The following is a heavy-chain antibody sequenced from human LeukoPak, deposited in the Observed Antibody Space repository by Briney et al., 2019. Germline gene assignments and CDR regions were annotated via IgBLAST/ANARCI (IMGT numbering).Heavy chain of an antibody. CDR1: GDSISSYY. CDR3: ARHARSDYANAKFDY. J-gene: IGHJ4*02. Sequence: PSETLSLTCTVSGDSISSYYWSWIRQPPGKGLEWIGYIYTSVSTNYNPSLTSRVTMSVDTSKNQFSLKLSPVAAADTAVYYCARHARSDYANAKFDYWGQGALVTVSS. D-gene: IGHD4-17*01. CDR2: IYTSVST. V-gene: IGHV4-4*09.